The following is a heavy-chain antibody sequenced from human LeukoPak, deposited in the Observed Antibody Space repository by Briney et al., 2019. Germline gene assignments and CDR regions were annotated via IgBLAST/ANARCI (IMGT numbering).Heavy chain of an antibody. D-gene: IGHD3-22*01. V-gene: IGHV4-4*07. CDR2: IYTSGST. CDR1: GGSISSYY. Sequence: TSETLSLTCTVSGGSISSYYWSWIRQPAGKGLEWIGRIYTSGSTNCNPSLKSRVTMSVDTSKNQFSVKLSSVTAADTAVYYCARDGYYYDSTGYSGDYWGQGTLVTVSS. CDR3: ARDGYYYDSTGYSGDY. J-gene: IGHJ4*02.